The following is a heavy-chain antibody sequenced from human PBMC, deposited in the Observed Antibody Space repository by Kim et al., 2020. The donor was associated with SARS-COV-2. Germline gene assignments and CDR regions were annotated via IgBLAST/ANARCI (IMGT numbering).Heavy chain of an antibody. CDR2: IYRNGTT. CDR3: AGDNYNNYWYKY. V-gene: IGHV3-53*01. Sequence: GGSLRLSCAASEFSVSTKTMTWVRQAPGKGLEWVSIIYRNGTTYYADPVKGRFTTSRDTSKNTLYPQMDNLRADDTAVYYCAGDNYNNYWYKYWGQGTLVTVSA. D-gene: IGHD1-20*01. CDR1: EFSVSTKT. J-gene: IGHJ4*02.